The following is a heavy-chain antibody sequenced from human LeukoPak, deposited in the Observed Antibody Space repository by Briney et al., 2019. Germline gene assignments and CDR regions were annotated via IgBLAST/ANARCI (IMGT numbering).Heavy chain of an antibody. CDR3: AKAIVSEPYYYYYMDV. Sequence: GGSLRLSCAASGFTFSSYAMNWVRQAPGKGLEWVSFISGSGDTTYYADSVKGRFTISRDSSKNTLYLQMNSLRAEDTALYYCAKAIVSEPYYYYYMDVWGKGTTVTVSS. CDR1: GFTFSSYA. CDR2: ISGSGDTT. D-gene: IGHD1-26*01. J-gene: IGHJ6*03. V-gene: IGHV3-23*01.